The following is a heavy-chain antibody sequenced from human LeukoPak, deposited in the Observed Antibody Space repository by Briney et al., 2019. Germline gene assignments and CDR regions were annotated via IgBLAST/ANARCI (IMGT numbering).Heavy chain of an antibody. CDR2: INPNSGGT. Sequence: ASVKVSCKASGYTFTDYYMHWVRQAPGQGLEWMGWINPNSGGTDYAQKFQGRVTLTRDTSISTAYMELSGLRSDDTAVYYCTRGVRIVALGTIDYWGQGTLVTVSS. V-gene: IGHV1-2*02. D-gene: IGHD6-13*01. CDR1: GYTFTDYY. CDR3: TRGVRIVALGTIDY. J-gene: IGHJ4*02.